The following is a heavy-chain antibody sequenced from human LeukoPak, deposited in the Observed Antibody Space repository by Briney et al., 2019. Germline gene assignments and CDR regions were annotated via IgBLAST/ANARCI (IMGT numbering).Heavy chain of an antibody. CDR3: ARGPREWELYFDY. V-gene: IGHV1-3*01. D-gene: IGHD1-26*01. Sequence: GASVKVSCKASGYTFTSYAMHWVRQAPGQRLEWMGWINAGNGNTKYSQKFQGRVTITRDTSASTAYMELSSLRSEDTAVYYCARGPREWELYFDYWGQGTLVAVSS. CDR1: GYTFTSYA. J-gene: IGHJ4*02. CDR2: INAGNGNT.